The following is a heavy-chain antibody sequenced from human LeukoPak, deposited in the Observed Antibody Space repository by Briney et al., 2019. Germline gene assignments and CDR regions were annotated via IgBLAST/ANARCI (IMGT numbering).Heavy chain of an antibody. V-gene: IGHV4-39*01. J-gene: IGHJ6*03. Sequence: SETLSLTCTVSGGSISSSSYYWGWIRQPPGKGREWIGSIYYSGSTYYNPSLKSRVTISVDTSKNQFSLKLSSVTAADTAVYYCARHTYGGNPNYYYYYMDVWGKGTTVTISS. CDR3: ARHTYGGNPNYYYYYMDV. D-gene: IGHD4-23*01. CDR1: GGSISSSSYY. CDR2: IYYSGST.